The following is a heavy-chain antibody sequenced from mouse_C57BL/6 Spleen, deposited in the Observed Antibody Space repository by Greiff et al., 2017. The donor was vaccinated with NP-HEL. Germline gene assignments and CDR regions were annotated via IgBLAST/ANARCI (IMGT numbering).Heavy chain of an antibody. CDR3: ALYGNFDY. Sequence: QVQLKESGPELVKPGASVKISCKASGYAFSSSWMNWVKQRPGKGLEWIGRIYPGDGDTNYNGKFKGKATLTADKSSSTAYMQLSSLTSEDSAVYFCALYGNFDYWGQGTTLTVSS. CDR2: IYPGDGDT. CDR1: GYAFSSSW. D-gene: IGHD2-1*01. J-gene: IGHJ2*01. V-gene: IGHV1-82*01.